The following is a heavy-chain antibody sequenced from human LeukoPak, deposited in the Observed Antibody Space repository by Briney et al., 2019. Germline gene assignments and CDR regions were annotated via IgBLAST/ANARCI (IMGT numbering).Heavy chain of an antibody. V-gene: IGHV4-4*07. D-gene: IGHD6-13*01. CDR2: IYTSGST. CDR1: GGSISSYY. CDR3: ARAPYSSSWYDGYYFDY. J-gene: IGHJ4*02. Sequence: SETLSLTCTVSGGSISSYYWSWIRQPAGKGLEWIGRIYTSGSTNYNPSLKSRVTMSVDTSKNQFSLKLSSVTAADTAVYYCARAPYSSSWYDGYYFDYWGQGTLVTVSS.